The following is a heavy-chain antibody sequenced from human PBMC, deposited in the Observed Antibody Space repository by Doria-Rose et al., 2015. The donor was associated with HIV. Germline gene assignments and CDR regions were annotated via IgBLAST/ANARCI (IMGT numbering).Heavy chain of an antibody. V-gene: IGHV2-26*01. CDR3: ARIKSSRWYHKYYFDF. CDR1: GVSLSSPGMG. Sequence: QITLKESGPVLVKPTETLTLTCTVSGVSLSSPGMGVSWIRQPPGKALEWLANIFSDDERSYKPSLKSRLTISRVTSKSQVVLTMTDMDPVDTATYYCARIKSSRWYHKYYFDFWGRGTLVIVSA. J-gene: IGHJ4*02. CDR2: IFSDDER. D-gene: IGHD6-13*01.